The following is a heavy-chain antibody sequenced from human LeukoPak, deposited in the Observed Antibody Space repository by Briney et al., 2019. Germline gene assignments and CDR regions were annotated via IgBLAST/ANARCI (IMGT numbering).Heavy chain of an antibody. J-gene: IGHJ3*01. Sequence: PGGSLRLSCAASGFTFSYYWMHWIRQAPGKGLVWVSHINSDGSSTTYADSVKGRFTISRDNAKNTLYLQMNNLRAEDTAVYYCTDPFGDAFDFWGQGTMVTVAS. CDR1: GFTFSYYW. CDR2: INSDGSST. V-gene: IGHV3-74*01. D-gene: IGHD3-3*01. CDR3: TDPFGDAFDF.